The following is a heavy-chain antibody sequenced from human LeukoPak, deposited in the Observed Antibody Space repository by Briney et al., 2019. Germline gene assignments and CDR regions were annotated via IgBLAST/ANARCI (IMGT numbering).Heavy chain of an antibody. CDR3: ATTIAVATYFDY. CDR1: GYTLTELS. CDR2: FDPEDGET. J-gene: IGHJ4*02. V-gene: IGHV1-24*01. D-gene: IGHD6-19*01. Sequence: ASVKVSCKVSGYTLTELSMHWVRQAPGKGLEWMGGFDPEDGETIYAQKFQGIVTMTEDTSTDTAYMELSSLRSEDTAVYYCATTIAVATYFDYWGQGTLVTVSS.